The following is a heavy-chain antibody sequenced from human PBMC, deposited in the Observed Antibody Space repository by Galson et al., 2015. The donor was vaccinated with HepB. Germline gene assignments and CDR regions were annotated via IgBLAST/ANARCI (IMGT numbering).Heavy chain of an antibody. CDR1: GFTFSSYA. CDR3: AKDGQWLVGVFGAFDI. J-gene: IGHJ3*02. CDR2: FGGSGGNT. D-gene: IGHD6-19*01. Sequence: SLRLSCAASGFTFSSYAMSWVRQAPGKGLEWVSAFGGSGGNTYYADSVKGRFTISRDNSKNTLYLQMNSLRAEDTAVYYCAKDGQWLVGVFGAFDIWGQGTMVTVSS. V-gene: IGHV3-23*01.